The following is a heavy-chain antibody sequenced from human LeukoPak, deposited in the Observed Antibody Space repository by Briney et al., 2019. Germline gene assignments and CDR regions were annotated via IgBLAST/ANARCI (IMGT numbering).Heavy chain of an antibody. V-gene: IGHV3-48*02. J-gene: IGHJ3*02. D-gene: IGHD2-21*02. CDR2: ISSSSSTI. CDR3: ARGRYCGGDCATDAFDI. CDR1: GFTFSSYS. Sequence: GGSLRLSCAASGFTFSSYSMNWVRQAPGKGLEWVSYISSSSSTIYYADSVKGRFTISRGNAKNSLYLQMNSLRDEDTAVYYCARGRYCGGDCATDAFDIWGQGTMVTVSS.